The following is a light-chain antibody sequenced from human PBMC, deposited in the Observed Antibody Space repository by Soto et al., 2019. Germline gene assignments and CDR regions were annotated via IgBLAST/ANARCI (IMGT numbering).Light chain of an antibody. CDR3: SAWGDNRNGLV. V-gene: IGLV1-44*01. CDR1: SSNIGNNA. CDR2: DNI. Sequence: QSVLTQPPSASGTPGQRVTISCSGSSSNIGNNAVNWYQQFPGTAPKLLIYDNIQRPSGVPSRFSGSKSGTSASLAISWLQSEDEADYYCSAWGDNRNGLVFGGGTKLTVL. J-gene: IGLJ3*02.